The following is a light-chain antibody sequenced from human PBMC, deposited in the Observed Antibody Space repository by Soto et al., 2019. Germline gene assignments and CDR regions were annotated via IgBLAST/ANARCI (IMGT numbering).Light chain of an antibody. J-gene: IGKJ4*01. CDR3: KQLSNWPPVT. CDR1: QSINRH. V-gene: IGKV3-11*01. CDR2: DAS. Sequence: EIVLTQSPATLSLSPGERATLSCRASQSINRHLAWYRQKPGQAPMLLIYDASNRATGIPARFSGSGSGTDFTLNIISLETEDFGVYYCKQLSNWPPVTLGGGTKVEIQ.